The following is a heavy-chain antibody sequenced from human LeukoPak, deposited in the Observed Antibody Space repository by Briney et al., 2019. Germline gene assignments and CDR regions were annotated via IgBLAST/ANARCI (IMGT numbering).Heavy chain of an antibody. J-gene: IGHJ3*02. D-gene: IGHD4-17*01. CDR1: GGSISSSSYY. CDR2: IYYSGST. V-gene: IGHV4-39*01. Sequence: PSETLSLTCTVSGGSISSSSYYWGWIRQPPGKGLEWIGSIYYSGSTYYNPSLKSRVTISVDTSKNQFSLKLSSVTAADTAVYYCARTPTVTNAFDIWGQGTMVTVPS. CDR3: ARTPTVTNAFDI.